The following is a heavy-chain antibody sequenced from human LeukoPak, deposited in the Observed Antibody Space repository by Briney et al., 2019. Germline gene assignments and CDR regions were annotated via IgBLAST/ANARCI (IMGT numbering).Heavy chain of an antibody. CDR1: GGSISSSSYY. CDR2: IYYSGST. Sequence: PSETLSLTCTVSGGSISSSSYYWGWIRQPPGKGLEWIGSIYYSGSTYYNPSLKSRVTISVDTSKNQFSLKLSSVTAADTAVYYCASLPTNYYYYGMDVWGQGTTVTVSS. J-gene: IGHJ6*02. D-gene: IGHD5-12*01. CDR3: ASLPTNYYYYGMDV. V-gene: IGHV4-39*01.